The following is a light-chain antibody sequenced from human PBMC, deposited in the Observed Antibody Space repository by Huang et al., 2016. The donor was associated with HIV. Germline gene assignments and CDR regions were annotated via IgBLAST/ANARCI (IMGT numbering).Light chain of an antibody. CDR2: AAS. Sequence: EIVMTQSPATLSVSPGERATLSCRASQSVSSNLAWYQQKPGQAPRRLIYAASTRATGIPARCSGSGSGTEFTLTISSLQSEDFAVYYCQQYNNWPRTFGQGTKVEIK. CDR3: QQYNNWPRT. V-gene: IGKV3-15*01. J-gene: IGKJ1*01. CDR1: QSVSSN.